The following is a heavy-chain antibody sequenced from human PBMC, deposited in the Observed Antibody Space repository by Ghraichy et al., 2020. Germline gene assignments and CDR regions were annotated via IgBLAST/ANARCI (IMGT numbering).Heavy chain of an antibody. CDR3: AKIQAGFRGFDY. Sequence: GESLNIPCAASGFTFSGYAMSWVRQAPGKGLEWVSGISGSGGSTYYADSVKGRFTISRDNSKNTLYLQMNSLRAEDTAVYYCAKIQAGFRGFDYWGQGTLVTVSS. V-gene: IGHV3-23*01. J-gene: IGHJ4*02. CDR2: ISGSGGST. D-gene: IGHD3-10*01. CDR1: GFTFSGYA.